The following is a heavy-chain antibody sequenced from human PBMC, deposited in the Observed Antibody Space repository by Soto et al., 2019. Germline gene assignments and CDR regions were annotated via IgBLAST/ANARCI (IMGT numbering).Heavy chain of an antibody. V-gene: IGHV1-69*08. Sequence: QVQLVQSGAEVKKPGSSVKVSCKASGGTFSSSTISWVRQAPGQGLEWMGRIIPILGIANYAQKFQGRVTITADQSTSPAYMELSSLRSEHTAVYYCARDPSAGDSAGYWGEGTLVTVSP. CDR1: GGTFSSST. J-gene: IGHJ4*02. D-gene: IGHD2-21*01. CDR2: IIPILGIA. CDR3: ARDPSAGDSAGY.